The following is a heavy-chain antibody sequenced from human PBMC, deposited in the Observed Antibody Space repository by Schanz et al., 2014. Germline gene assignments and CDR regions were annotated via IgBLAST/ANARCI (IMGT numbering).Heavy chain of an antibody. Sequence: QVQLVQSGAEVKKPGASVKVSCKASGYTFTRYYIHWVRQAPGQGLEWMGIINPSGGSTTYAQKFQGRVTMTSDTSTSTVYMELSSLRSEDTAVYYCARDRWDWNNAFDIWGQGTMVTVSS. CDR1: GYTFTRYY. J-gene: IGHJ3*02. CDR3: ARDRWDWNNAFDI. CDR2: INPSGGST. D-gene: IGHD1-1*01. V-gene: IGHV1-46*01.